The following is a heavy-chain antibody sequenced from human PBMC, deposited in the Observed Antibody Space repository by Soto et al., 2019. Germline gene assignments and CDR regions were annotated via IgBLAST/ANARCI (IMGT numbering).Heavy chain of an antibody. J-gene: IGHJ4*02. CDR2: ISGSSDDT. Sequence: PGGSLRLSCAVSGFTFSNYAMNWVRQAPGKGLEWVSGISGSSDDTFYADSAKGRFTISRDNSKSTLFLQMDSLRAEDTALYYCAKDSDTKRGPDYWGQGTLVTVSS. CDR3: AKDSDTKRGPDY. CDR1: GFTFSNYA. D-gene: IGHD3-10*01. V-gene: IGHV3-23*01.